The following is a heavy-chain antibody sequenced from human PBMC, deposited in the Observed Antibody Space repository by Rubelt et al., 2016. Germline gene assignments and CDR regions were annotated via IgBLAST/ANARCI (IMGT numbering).Heavy chain of an antibody. Sequence: SRGGLVQPGGSLRVSCAASGFTFSRYAMNWVRQAPGKGLEWVAAISGSGGSTFYADSVKGRFTISRDNSKNTLYLQMNSLRAEDTAVYYCARVGAGDTYGFGDVWGQGTTVTVSS. CDR3: ARVGAGDTYGFGDV. D-gene: IGHD5-18*01. CDR1: GFTFSRYA. V-gene: IGHV3-23*01. CDR2: ISGSGGST. J-gene: IGHJ6*02.